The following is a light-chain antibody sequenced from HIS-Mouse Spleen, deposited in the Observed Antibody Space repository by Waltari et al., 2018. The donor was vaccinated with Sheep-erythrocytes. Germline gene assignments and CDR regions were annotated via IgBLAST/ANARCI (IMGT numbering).Light chain of an antibody. J-gene: IGLJ2*01. CDR1: SLRSHY. V-gene: IGLV3-19*01. CDR3: NSRDSSGNHLGVV. CDR2: GKN. Sequence: SSELTQDPAVSVALGQTVRITCQGDSLRSHYANWFQKKPGQAPVLVIYGKNNRPSGIPDRFSGSSSGNTASLTITGAQAEDEADFYCNSRDSSGNHLGVVFGGGTKLTVL.